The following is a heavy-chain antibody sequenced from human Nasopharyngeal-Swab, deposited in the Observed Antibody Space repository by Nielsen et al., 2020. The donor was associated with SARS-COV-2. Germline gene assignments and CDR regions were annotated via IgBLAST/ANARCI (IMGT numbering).Heavy chain of an antibody. Sequence: GSLRLSCTVSGGSISSSSYYWGWIRQPPGKGLEWIGEINHSGSTNYNPSLKSRVTISVDTSKNQFSLKLSSVTAADTAVYYCARGPRYCSGGSCYQVFYYYMDVWGKGTTVTVSS. D-gene: IGHD2-15*01. V-gene: IGHV4-39*07. CDR2: INHSGST. CDR3: ARGPRYCSGGSCYQVFYYYMDV. CDR1: GGSISSSSYY. J-gene: IGHJ6*03.